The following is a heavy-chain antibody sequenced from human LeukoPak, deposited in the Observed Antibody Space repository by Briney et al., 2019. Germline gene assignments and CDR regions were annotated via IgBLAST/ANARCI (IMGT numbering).Heavy chain of an antibody. Sequence: PGGSLRLSCAASGFTFSSYAMSWVRQAPGKGLEWVSAIRGGDGSSYYTDFVKGRFTISRDNSKNTLYLQMNSLRAEDTAVYYCAKADGDFDWLLLSTYYYYYGMDVWGQGTTVTVSS. J-gene: IGHJ6*02. CDR1: GFTFSSYA. V-gene: IGHV3-23*01. CDR2: IRGGDGSS. CDR3: AKADGDFDWLLLSTYYYYYGMDV. D-gene: IGHD3-9*01.